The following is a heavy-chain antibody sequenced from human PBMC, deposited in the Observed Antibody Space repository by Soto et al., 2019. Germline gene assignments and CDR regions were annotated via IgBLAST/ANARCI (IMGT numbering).Heavy chain of an antibody. D-gene: IGHD1-1*01. J-gene: IGHJ5*02. CDR3: ARAYNWNDANRFDP. CDR1: GGTFSSYA. CDR2: IIPIFGTA. Sequence: ASVKVSCKASGGTFSSYAISWVRQAPGQGLEWMGGIIPIFGTANYAQKFQGRVTITEDESTSTAYMELSSLRSEDTAVYYCARAYNWNDANRFDPWGQGTLVTVSS. V-gene: IGHV1-69*13.